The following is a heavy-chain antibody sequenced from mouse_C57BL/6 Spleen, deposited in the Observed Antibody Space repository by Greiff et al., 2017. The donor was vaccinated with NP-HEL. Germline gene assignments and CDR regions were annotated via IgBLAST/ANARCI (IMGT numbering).Heavy chain of an antibody. CDR1: GYTFTDYN. Sequence: EVQLQQSGPELVKPGASVKIPCKASGYTFTDYNMDWVKQSHGKSLEWIGDINPNNGGTIYNQKFKGKATLTVDKSSSTAYMELRSLTSEDTEVYDCAISLYYGSSHFDYWGKGTTLTVAS. V-gene: IGHV1-18*01. D-gene: IGHD1-1*01. CDR3: AISLYYGSSHFDY. J-gene: IGHJ2*01. CDR2: INPNNGGT.